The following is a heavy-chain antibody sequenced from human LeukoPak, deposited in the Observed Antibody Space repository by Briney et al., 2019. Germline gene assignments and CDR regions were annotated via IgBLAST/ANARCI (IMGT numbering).Heavy chain of an antibody. Sequence: QTGGSLRLSCAASGFTFSSYAMHWVRQAPGKGLEWVAVISYDGSNKYYADSVKGRFTISRDNSKNTLYLQMNSLRAEDTAVYYCVKYGADVWGQGTTVTVSS. CDR2: ISYDGSNK. CDR3: VKYGADV. J-gene: IGHJ6*02. CDR1: GFTFSSYA. D-gene: IGHD3-10*01. V-gene: IGHV3-30-3*02.